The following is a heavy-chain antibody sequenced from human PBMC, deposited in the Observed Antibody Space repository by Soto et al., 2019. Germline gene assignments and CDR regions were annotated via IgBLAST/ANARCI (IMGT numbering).Heavy chain of an antibody. CDR1: GYSFTSYW. D-gene: IGHD6-6*01. CDR2: IDPSDYYT. V-gene: IGHV5-10-1*01. CDR3: ARSKSSSGYYYGMDV. Sequence: GESLKISCKGSGYSFTSYWISWVRQMPGKGLEWMGRIDPSDYYTNYSPSFQGHVTISADKSISTAYLQWSSLKASDTAMYYCARSKSSSGYYYGMDVWGQGTTVTVSS. J-gene: IGHJ6*02.